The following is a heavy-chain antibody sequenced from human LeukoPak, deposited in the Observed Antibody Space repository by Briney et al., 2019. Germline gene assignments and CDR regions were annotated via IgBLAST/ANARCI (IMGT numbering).Heavy chain of an antibody. Sequence: GGSLRLSCAASGFTLSSYWMGWVRQAPGKGLEGVASVSKDGRVKKYVDAVRGRFTISRDNAKKSLFLQMNSLRAEDTAVYYCARDLDYYRSDYWGQGTLVTVSS. V-gene: IGHV3-7*03. CDR1: GFTLSSYW. J-gene: IGHJ4*02. D-gene: IGHD3-10*01. CDR3: ARDLDYYRSDY. CDR2: VSKDGRVK.